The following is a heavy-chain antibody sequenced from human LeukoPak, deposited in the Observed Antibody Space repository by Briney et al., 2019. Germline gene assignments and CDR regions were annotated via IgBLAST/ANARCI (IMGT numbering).Heavy chain of an antibody. Sequence: ASVKVSCKTTGYTFTGYHLHWVRQAPGQGLEWMAWIQSDSGDTNYAQKFQGRVTVTRDKFTRTSYIEVDRLSSDDTAVYYCARDLTGDLYTFFDYWGQGTLVTVSS. CDR2: IQSDSGDT. J-gene: IGHJ4*02. V-gene: IGHV1-2*02. D-gene: IGHD3-16*02. CDR3: ARDLTGDLYTFFDY. CDR1: GYTFTGYH.